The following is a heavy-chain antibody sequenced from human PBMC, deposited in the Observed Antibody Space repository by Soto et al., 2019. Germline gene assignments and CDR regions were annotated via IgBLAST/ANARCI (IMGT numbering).Heavy chain of an antibody. CDR2: IIPIFGTA. Sequence: RASVKVSCKASGDTFSSYAISWVRQAPGQGLEWMGGIIPIFGTANYAQKFQGRVTITADESTSTAYMELSSLRSEDTAVYYCARDRGYYDSSGYYFQGLVYWGQGTLVTVSS. V-gene: IGHV1-69*13. D-gene: IGHD3-22*01. CDR1: GDTFSSYA. J-gene: IGHJ4*02. CDR3: ARDRGYYDSSGYYFQGLVY.